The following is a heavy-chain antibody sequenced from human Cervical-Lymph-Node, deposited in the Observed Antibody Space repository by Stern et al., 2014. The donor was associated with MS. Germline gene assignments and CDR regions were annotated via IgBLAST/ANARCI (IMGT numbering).Heavy chain of an antibody. V-gene: IGHV4-61*01. D-gene: IGHD6-13*01. CDR3: ARDPRWIAAAGTIYYYGMDV. CDR2: IYYSGST. CDR1: GGSVSSGSYY. J-gene: IGHJ6*02. Sequence: QVQLQESGPGLVKPSETLSLTCTVSGGSVSSGSYYWSWIRQPPGKGLEXIGYIYYSGSTNYNPSLKSRVTISVDTSKNQFSLKLSSVTAADTAVYYCARDPRWIAAAGTIYYYGMDVWGQGTTVTVSS.